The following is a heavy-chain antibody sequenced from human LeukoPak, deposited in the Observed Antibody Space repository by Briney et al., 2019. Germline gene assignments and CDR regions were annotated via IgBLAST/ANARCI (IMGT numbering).Heavy chain of an antibody. CDR3: ATGSSSGVSPDAFGI. CDR2: FDPEDGER. D-gene: IGHD6-6*01. Sequence: VASVKVSCKASGYTFTSYGISWVRQAPGKGLEWMGGFDPEDGERIYAQEFQGRVTMTEDTSTDTAYMELSSLRSEDTAVYYCATGSSSGVSPDAFGIWGQGTMVTVSS. J-gene: IGHJ3*02. CDR1: GYTFTSYG. V-gene: IGHV1-24*01.